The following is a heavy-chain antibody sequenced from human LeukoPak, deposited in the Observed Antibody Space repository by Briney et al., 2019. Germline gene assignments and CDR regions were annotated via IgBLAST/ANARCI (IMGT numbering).Heavy chain of an antibody. D-gene: IGHD3-3*01. Sequence: GGSLRLSCAASGFTFSSYSMNWVRQAPGKGLEWVSYISSSSTIYYADSVKGRFTISRDNAKNSLYLQMNSLKTEDTAVYYCTSGGLRFLEWLPKGVDYYYMDVWGKGTTVTVSS. CDR1: GFTFSSYS. V-gene: IGHV3-48*01. CDR2: ISSSSTI. J-gene: IGHJ6*03. CDR3: TSGGLRFLEWLPKGVDYYYMDV.